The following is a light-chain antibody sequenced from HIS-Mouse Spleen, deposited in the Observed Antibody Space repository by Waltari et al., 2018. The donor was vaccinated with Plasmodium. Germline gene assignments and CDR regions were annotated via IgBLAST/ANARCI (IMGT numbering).Light chain of an antibody. Sequence: AIRMTQSPSSFSASTGDRVTITCRASQGISSYLDWYQQKPGKAPKLLIYAASTLQSGVPLRCSGSGSGTDFTLTISCLQSEDFATYYCQQYYSYLLTFGGGTKVEIK. J-gene: IGKJ4*01. V-gene: IGKV1-8*01. CDR1: QGISSY. CDR3: QQYYSYLLT. CDR2: AAS.